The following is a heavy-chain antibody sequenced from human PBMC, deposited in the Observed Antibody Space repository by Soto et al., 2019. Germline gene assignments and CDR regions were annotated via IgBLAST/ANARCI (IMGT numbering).Heavy chain of an antibody. V-gene: IGHV3-23*01. J-gene: IGHJ4*02. Sequence: GGSLRLSCAASEFTFSSYAMSWVRQAPGKGLEWVSAISGSGDRTYYADSVKGRFTISRDTSKNTLSLQMNSLRAEDTALYYCAKSFSSNWYDYFNYWGQGTLVTVSS. CDR3: AKSFSSNWYDYFNY. D-gene: IGHD6-13*01. CDR1: EFTFSSYA. CDR2: ISGSGDRT.